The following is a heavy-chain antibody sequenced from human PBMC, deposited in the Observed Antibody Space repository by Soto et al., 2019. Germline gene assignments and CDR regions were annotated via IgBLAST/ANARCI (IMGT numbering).Heavy chain of an antibody. V-gene: IGHV3-23*01. J-gene: IGHJ4*02. Sequence: GGSLRLSCAASEFTFSSYAMSWVRQAPGKGLEWVSAISGSGDRTYYADSVKGRFTISRDTSKNTLSLQMNSLRAEDTALYYCAKSFSSNWYDYFNYWGQGTLVTVSS. CDR3: AKSFSSNWYDYFNY. D-gene: IGHD6-13*01. CDR1: EFTFSSYA. CDR2: ISGSGDRT.